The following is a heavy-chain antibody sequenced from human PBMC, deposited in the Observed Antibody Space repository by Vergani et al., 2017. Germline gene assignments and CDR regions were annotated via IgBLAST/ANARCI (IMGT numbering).Heavy chain of an antibody. CDR3: AKDWGVHVPVGIDY. CDR1: GFTFSSYG. J-gene: IGHJ4*02. V-gene: IGHV3-30*18. Sequence: QVQLVESGGGVVQPGRSLRLSCAASGFTFSSYGMRWVRQAPGKGLEWVAVISYDGSNKYYADSVKGRFTISRDNSKNTLYLQMNSLRAEDTAVYYCAKDWGVHVPVGIDYWGQGTLVTVSS. D-gene: IGHD3-16*01. CDR2: ISYDGSNK.